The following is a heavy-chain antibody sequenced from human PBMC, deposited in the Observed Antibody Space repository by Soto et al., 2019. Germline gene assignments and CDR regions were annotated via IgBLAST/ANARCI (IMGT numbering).Heavy chain of an antibody. CDR3: ARDPTYYDYVWGSYRNSPYYFDY. Sequence: SETLSLTCNVSGGSISSSRSYWAWIRQPPGKGLEWIANIFYSGSTYYNPSLASRVTVSVDTSKNQFSLKLSSVTAADTAVYYCARDPTYYDYVWGSYRNSPYYFDYWGQGTLVTVSS. CDR2: IFYSGST. V-gene: IGHV4-39*02. D-gene: IGHD3-16*01. J-gene: IGHJ4*02. CDR1: GGSISSSRSY.